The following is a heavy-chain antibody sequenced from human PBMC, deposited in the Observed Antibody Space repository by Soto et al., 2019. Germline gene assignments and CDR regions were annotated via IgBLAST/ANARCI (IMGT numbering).Heavy chain of an antibody. D-gene: IGHD6-6*01. Sequence: EVHLVESGGDLVQPGGSLTLSCAASGFSISLYWMSWVRQAPGKGLEWVANIRQDGGQTFYVASVRGRFTISRDNAENSLYLQMNSLKVYDTAVYYCARTIEPRPLYQYYMDVWGKGVTVTFS. CDR3: ARTIEPRPLYQYYMDV. CDR1: GFSISLYW. V-gene: IGHV3-7*01. CDR2: IRQDGGQT. J-gene: IGHJ6*03.